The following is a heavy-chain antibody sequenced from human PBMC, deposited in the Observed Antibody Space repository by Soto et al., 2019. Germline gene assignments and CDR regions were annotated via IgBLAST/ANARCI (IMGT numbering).Heavy chain of an antibody. Sequence: EVQLVESGGGLVQPGGSLRLSCAASGFTFSSYDMHWVRQATGKGLEWVSAIGTAGDTYYPGSVKGRFTISRENAKNSLYLQMNSLRAGDTAVYYCARGGGIRWGYYYYYMDVWGKGTTVTVSS. CDR3: ARGGGIRWGYYYYYMDV. J-gene: IGHJ6*03. D-gene: IGHD2-15*01. CDR1: GFTFSSYD. V-gene: IGHV3-13*01. CDR2: IGTAGDT.